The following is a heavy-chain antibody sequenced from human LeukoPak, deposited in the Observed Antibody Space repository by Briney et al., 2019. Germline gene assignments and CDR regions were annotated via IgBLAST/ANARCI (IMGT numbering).Heavy chain of an antibody. J-gene: IGHJ4*02. Sequence: GASVKVSCKASGGTFSSYAISWVRQAPGQGLEWMGGIIPIFGTANHAQKFQGRVTITADESTSTAYMELSSLRSEDTAVYYCARAQMATPSRSFDYWGQGTLVTVSS. D-gene: IGHD5-24*01. CDR3: ARAQMATPSRSFDY. V-gene: IGHV1-69*13. CDR1: GGTFSSYA. CDR2: IIPIFGTA.